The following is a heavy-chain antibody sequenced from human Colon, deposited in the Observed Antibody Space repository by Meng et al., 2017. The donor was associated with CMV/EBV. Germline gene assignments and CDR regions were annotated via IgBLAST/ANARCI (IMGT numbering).Heavy chain of an antibody. J-gene: IGHJ4*02. CDR2: ISSSSSYI. CDR3: ARDGGYYDSSGYPVGLDY. CDR1: GFTFSSYS. Sequence: GGSLRLSCAASGFTFSSYSMNWVRQAPGKGLEWVSSISSSSSYIYYADSVKGRFTISRDNAKNSLYLQMSSLRAEDTALYYCARDGGYYDSSGYPVGLDYWGQGTLVTVSS. V-gene: IGHV3-21*01. D-gene: IGHD3-22*01.